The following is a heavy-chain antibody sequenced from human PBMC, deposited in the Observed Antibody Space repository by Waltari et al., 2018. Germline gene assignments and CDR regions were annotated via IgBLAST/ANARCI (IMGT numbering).Heavy chain of an antibody. Sequence: VHLVESGGGLIQPGGSLRLSCAASGLTVSTNYMTWVRQAPGTGLAWVSVIFRSGYSAYADSVRGRFTISTDNSKNTLYLQMNSLTVDDTALYSGVGFTPRRGDGSGWYYFDYWGQGTLVTVSS. D-gene: IGHD6-19*01. CDR3: VGFTPRRGDGSGWYYFDY. CDR1: GLTVSTNY. CDR2: IFRSGYS. J-gene: IGHJ4*02. V-gene: IGHV3-53*01.